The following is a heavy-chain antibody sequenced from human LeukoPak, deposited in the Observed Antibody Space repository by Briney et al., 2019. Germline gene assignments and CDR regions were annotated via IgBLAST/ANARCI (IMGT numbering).Heavy chain of an antibody. CDR3: AKAGRGCCSGGSCYSPWGGYYYYGMDV. Sequence: GGSLRLSCAASGFTFSSYGMHWVRQAPGKGLEWVAFIRYDGSNKYYADSVKGRFTISRDNSRNTLYLQMNSLRAEDTAVYYCAKAGRGCCSGGSCYSPWGGYYYYGMDVWGQGTTVTVSS. V-gene: IGHV3-30*02. J-gene: IGHJ6*02. CDR2: IRYDGSNK. D-gene: IGHD2-15*01. CDR1: GFTFSSYG.